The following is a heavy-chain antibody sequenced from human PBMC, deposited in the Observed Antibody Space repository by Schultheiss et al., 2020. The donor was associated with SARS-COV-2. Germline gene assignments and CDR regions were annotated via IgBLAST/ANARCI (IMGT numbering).Heavy chain of an antibody. V-gene: IGHV3-30*07. J-gene: IGHJ4*02. Sequence: GESLKISCTASGFTFGDYAMHWVRQAPGKGLEWVAVISYDGSNKYYADSVKGRFTISRDNSKNTLYLQMNSLRAEDTAVYYCARWDHYGGNSHLGFGYWGQGTLVTVSS. CDR3: ARWDHYGGNSHLGFGY. D-gene: IGHD4-23*01. CDR2: ISYDGSNK. CDR1: GFTFGDYA.